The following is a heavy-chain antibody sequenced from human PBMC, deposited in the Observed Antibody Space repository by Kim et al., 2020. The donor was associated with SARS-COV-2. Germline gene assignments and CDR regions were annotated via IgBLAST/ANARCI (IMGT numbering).Heavy chain of an antibody. V-gene: IGHV4-59*01. J-gene: IGHJ2*01. Sequence: SETLSLTCTVSGGSISSYCWSWIRQPPGKGLEWIGYIYYSGSTNYNPSLKSRVTISVDTSKNQFSLKLSSVTAADTAVYYCARDHREWLQYTANWYFDPWGRGTLVTVSS. CDR3: ARDHREWLQYTANWYFDP. D-gene: IGHD3-3*01. CDR2: IYYSGST. CDR1: GGSISSYC.